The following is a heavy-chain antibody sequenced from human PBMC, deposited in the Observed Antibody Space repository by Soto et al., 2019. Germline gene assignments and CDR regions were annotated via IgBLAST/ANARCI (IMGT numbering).Heavy chain of an antibody. D-gene: IGHD3-16*01. V-gene: IGHV3-9*01. CDR1: GFIFDNYA. J-gene: IGHJ6*02. Sequence: EVQLVESGGGLVPPGRSLRLSCAGSGFIFDNYAMEWVRQAPGKGLEWVAGISWNGVYIGYADSVKGRFTISRDNAKNSLYLQMNSLRPEDTALYYCGKDMEGDFTYGVEVWGQGTTVTVSS. CDR2: ISWNGVYI. CDR3: GKDMEGDFTYGVEV.